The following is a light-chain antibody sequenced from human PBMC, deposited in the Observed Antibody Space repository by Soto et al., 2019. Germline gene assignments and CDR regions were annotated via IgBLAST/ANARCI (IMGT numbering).Light chain of an antibody. CDR2: DVS. Sequence: QSVLTQPRSVSGSPGQSVTMSCTGTSSDVGGYNYVSWYQQHPGKAPKFMIYDVSKRPSGVPDRFSGSKSGNTASLTISGLQAEDEADYYCCSYAGRYSWVFGGGTKVTVL. CDR1: SSDVGGYNY. CDR3: CSYAGRYSWV. J-gene: IGLJ3*02. V-gene: IGLV2-11*01.